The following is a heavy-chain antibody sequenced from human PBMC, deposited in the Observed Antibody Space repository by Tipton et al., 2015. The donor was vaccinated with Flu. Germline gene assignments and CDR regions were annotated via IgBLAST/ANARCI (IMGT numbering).Heavy chain of an antibody. J-gene: IGHJ4*02. D-gene: IGHD6-19*01. CDR1: GFTFSSYG. CDR3: AKVIPEAVAGLDY. V-gene: IGHV3-23*01. Sequence: SGFTFSSYGMHWVRQAPGKGLEWVSGVTGGGTTYYADSVKGRFTISRDISKNMLFLQMNSLRAEDTAVYYCAKVIPEAVAGLDYWGQGTLVTVSS. CDR2: VTGGGTT.